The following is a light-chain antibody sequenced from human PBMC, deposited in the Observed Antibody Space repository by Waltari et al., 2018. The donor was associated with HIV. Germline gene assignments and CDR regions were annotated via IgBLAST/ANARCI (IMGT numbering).Light chain of an antibody. Sequence: DIQMTQSPSSVSASVGDRVTITCRASQDVATWLAWTQQRPGEAPRLLIYAASALQTGVPSRFSGDGSETDFTLTISNLQPEDFATYYYQQAYDFPPTFGQGTKVE. CDR1: QDVATW. CDR3: QQAYDFPPT. J-gene: IGKJ1*01. CDR2: AAS. V-gene: IGKV1-12*01.